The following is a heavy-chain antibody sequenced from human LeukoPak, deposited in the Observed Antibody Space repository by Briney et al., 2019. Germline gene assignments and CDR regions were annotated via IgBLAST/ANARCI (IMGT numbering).Heavy chain of an antibody. Sequence: GGSLRLSCAASGLTVSSNYMSWVRQAPGKGLEWGSVIYSGGSTYYADSVKGRSTISRDNSKNTLYLQMNSLRAEDTAVYYCARPTMLDAFDIWGQGTMVTVSS. CDR2: IYSGGST. CDR1: GLTVSSNY. CDR3: ARPTMLDAFDI. J-gene: IGHJ3*02. V-gene: IGHV3-53*01. D-gene: IGHD3-10*01.